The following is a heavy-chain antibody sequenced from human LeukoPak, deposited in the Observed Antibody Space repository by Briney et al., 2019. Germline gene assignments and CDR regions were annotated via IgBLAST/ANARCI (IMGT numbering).Heavy chain of an antibody. Sequence: GSLRLSCAASGFTFSSYSMNWVRQAPGKGLEWIGSIYFRGSISSSPSLKSRVTISIDASKNQFSLKLTSVTAADTAVYYCAREDRYCSSTSCYTWDYWGQGTLVAV. J-gene: IGHJ4*02. CDR3: AREDRYCSSTSCYTWDY. V-gene: IGHV4-39*07. CDR1: GFTFSSYS. CDR2: IYFRGSI. D-gene: IGHD2-2*02.